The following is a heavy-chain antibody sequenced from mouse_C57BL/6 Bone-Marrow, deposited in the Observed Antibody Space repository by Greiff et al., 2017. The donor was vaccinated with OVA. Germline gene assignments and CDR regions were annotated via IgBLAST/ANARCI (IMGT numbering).Heavy chain of an antibody. V-gene: IGHV14-4*01. CDR1: GFNIKDDY. D-gene: IGHD1-1*01. J-gene: IGHJ2*01. CDR2: IDPENGDT. Sequence: VQLKESGAELVRPGASVKLSCTASGFNIKDDYMHWVQQRPEQGLEWIGWIDPENGDTEYASKFQGKATITADTSSNTAYLQLSSLTSEDTAVYYCTTEATVVARGYWGQGTTLTVSS. CDR3: TTEATVVARGY.